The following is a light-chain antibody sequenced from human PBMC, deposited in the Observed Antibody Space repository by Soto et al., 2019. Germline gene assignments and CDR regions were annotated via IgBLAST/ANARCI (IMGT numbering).Light chain of an antibody. CDR3: QQAYNFPWT. J-gene: IGKJ1*01. Sequence: DIQMTQSPSSVSASVGDRVTITCRASQGINRWLAWYQQKPGRAPKLLIYGSSTLQTGVPSRFTGSGSGTDFTLSISSLQPEDVATYFCQQAYNFPWTFGQGTKVEFK. CDR1: QGINRW. V-gene: IGKV1-12*01. CDR2: GSS.